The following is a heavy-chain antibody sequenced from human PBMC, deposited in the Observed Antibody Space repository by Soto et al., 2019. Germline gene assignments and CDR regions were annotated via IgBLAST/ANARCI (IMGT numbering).Heavy chain of an antibody. CDR2: ISYDGSNK. CDR1: GFTFSSYA. Sequence: GGSLRLSCAASGFTFSSYAMHWVRQAPGKGLEWVAVISYDGSNKYYADSVKGRFTISRDNSKNTLYLQMNSLRAEDTAVYYFARDQPRLPPRSFWSGNLFDYWGQGTLVTVSS. CDR3: ARDQPRLPPRSFWSGNLFDY. D-gene: IGHD3-3*01. J-gene: IGHJ4*02. V-gene: IGHV3-30-3*01.